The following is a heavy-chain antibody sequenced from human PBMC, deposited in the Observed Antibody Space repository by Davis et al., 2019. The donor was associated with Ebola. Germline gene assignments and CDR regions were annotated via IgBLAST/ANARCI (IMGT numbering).Heavy chain of an antibody. CDR1: GYTFTGYY. V-gene: IGHV1-2*04. CDR2: INPNSGGT. CDR3: ARDLGIVDGVATIGYYYYYGMDV. D-gene: IGHD5-12*01. Sequence: ASVKVSCKASGYTFTGYYMHWVRQAPGQGLEWMGWINPNSGGTNYAQKFQGWVTMTRDTSISTAYMELSRLRSDDTAVYYCARDLGIVDGVATIGYYYYYGMDVWGQGTTVTVSS. J-gene: IGHJ6*02.